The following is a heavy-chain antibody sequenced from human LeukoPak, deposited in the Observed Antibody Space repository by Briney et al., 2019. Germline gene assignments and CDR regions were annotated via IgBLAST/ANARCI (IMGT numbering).Heavy chain of an antibody. Sequence: GGSLRLSCVASAFAFSSNWMSWVRQAPGKGLEWVASIKEDGSETYYVDSVKGRFTISRDNAKNSLYLQTNSLRAEDTAVYYCARDLHPRYYLPDYWGQGTLVTVSS. J-gene: IGHJ4*02. CDR2: IKEDGSET. CDR1: AFAFSSNW. CDR3: ARDLHPRYYLPDY. V-gene: IGHV3-7*04. D-gene: IGHD1-26*01.